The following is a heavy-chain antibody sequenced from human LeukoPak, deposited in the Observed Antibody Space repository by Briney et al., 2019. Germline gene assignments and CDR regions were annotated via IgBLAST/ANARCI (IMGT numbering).Heavy chain of an antibody. CDR1: GGSFSGYY. D-gene: IGHD5-24*01. V-gene: IGHV4-34*01. CDR3: ARHSVRRWLQFHVLGCGYFDY. J-gene: IGHJ4*02. CDR2: INHSGST. Sequence: KTSETLSLTCAVYGGSFSGYYWSWIRQPPGKGLEWIGEINHSGSTNYNPSLKSRVTISVDTSKNQFSLKLSSVTAADTAVYYCARHSVRRWLQFHVLGCGYFDYWGQGTLVTVSS.